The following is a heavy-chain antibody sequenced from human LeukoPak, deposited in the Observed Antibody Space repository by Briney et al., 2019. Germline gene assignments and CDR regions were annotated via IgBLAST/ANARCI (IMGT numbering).Heavy chain of an antibody. J-gene: IGHJ4*02. CDR2: INPNSGGT. D-gene: IGHD3-10*01. V-gene: IGHV1-2*06. Sequence: ASVKVSCKASGYTFTGYYMHWVRQATGQGLEWMGRINPNSGGTNYAQKFQGRVAMTRDTSISTAYMELSRLRSDDTAVYYCLASITMVRGAMIDYWGQGTLVTVSS. CDR1: GYTFTGYY. CDR3: LASITMVRGAMIDY.